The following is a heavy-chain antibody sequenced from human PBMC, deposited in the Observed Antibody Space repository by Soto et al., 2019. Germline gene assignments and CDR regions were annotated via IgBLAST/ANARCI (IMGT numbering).Heavy chain of an antibody. CDR2: IYWDADK. CDR3: AHRPRGYAYYFDY. Sequence: QITLKESGPTLVKPTQTLTLTCTFSGFSLRTRGVAVGWFRQPPGKALEWLALIYWDADKWYSPSLKSRLTIADDTSKNQVVLTMTNVDPVDTATYYCAHRPRGYAYYFDYWCQGILVTVSS. V-gene: IGHV2-5*02. D-gene: IGHD5-12*01. J-gene: IGHJ4*02. CDR1: GFSLRTRGVA.